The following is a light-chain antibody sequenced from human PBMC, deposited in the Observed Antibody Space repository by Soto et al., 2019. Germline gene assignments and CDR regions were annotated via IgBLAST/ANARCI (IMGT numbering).Light chain of an antibody. J-gene: IGKJ1*01. CDR2: GAS. CDR1: QSVGSN. V-gene: IGKV3-15*01. CDR3: QHYSNWPPWT. Sequence: EIVMTQSPGTLSVSPGERATLSCRVSQSVGSNLAGYQQKAGQAPRLLIYGASTRATGIPVRFTGSGSGTEFALTISSLQSEDFAVYYCQHYSNWPPWTFGRGTKVDIK.